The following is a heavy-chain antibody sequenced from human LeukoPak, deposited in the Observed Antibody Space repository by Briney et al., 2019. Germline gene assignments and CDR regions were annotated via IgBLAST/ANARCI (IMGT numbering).Heavy chain of an antibody. V-gene: IGHV1-18*01. J-gene: IGHJ4*02. CDR2: ISAYNGNT. Sequence: ASVKVSCRASGYTFTSYGISWVRQAPGQGLEWMGWISAYNGNTNYAQKLQGRVTMTTDTSTSTAYMELRSLRSDDTAVYYCARFVRFLEKNDYWGQGTLVTVSS. CDR1: GYTFTSYG. CDR3: ARFVRFLEKNDY. D-gene: IGHD3-3*01.